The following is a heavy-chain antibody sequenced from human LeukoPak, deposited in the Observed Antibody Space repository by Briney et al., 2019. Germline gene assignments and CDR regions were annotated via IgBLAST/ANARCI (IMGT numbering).Heavy chain of an antibody. D-gene: IGHD3-16*01. CDR3: ATLGEDKTDTPFDY. J-gene: IGHJ4*02. CDR2: INPSTGGT. Sequence: ASVKVSCKTSGYTFIDYYVHWIRQAPGQGLEWMGRINPSTGGTDFAQKFQGKVSMTRDMSISTAYMELSRLGSDDTAVYYCATLGEDKTDTPFDYWGQGTLVTVSS. CDR1: GYTFIDYY. V-gene: IGHV1-2*06.